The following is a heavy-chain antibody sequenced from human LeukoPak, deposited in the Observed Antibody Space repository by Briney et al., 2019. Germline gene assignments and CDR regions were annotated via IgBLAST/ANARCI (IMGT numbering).Heavy chain of an antibody. Sequence: ASVKVSCKASGYTFTGYYMHWVRQAPGQGLEWIGWINPNSGGTNYAQKFQGRVTMTRDTSISTAYMELSRLRSDDTAVYYCATDPHCSSTSCYTSGIWGQGTMVTVSS. CDR1: GYTFTGYY. D-gene: IGHD2-2*02. CDR3: ATDPHCSSTSCYTSGI. CDR2: INPNSGGT. J-gene: IGHJ3*02. V-gene: IGHV1-2*02.